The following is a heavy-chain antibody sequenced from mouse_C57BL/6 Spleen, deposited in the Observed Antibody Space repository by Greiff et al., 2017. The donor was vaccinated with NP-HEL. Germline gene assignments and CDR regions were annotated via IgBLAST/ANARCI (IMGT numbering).Heavy chain of an antibody. CDR3: QLLRSSLGYFDV. J-gene: IGHJ1*03. CDR1: GYTFTSYW. D-gene: IGHD1-1*01. Sequence: QVQLQQSGAELAKPGASVKLSCKASGYTFTSYWMHWVKQRPGQGLEWIGYINPSSGYTKYNQKFKDKATLTADKSSSTAYMQLSSLTYEDSAVYYCQLLRSSLGYFDVWGTGTTVTVSS. V-gene: IGHV1-7*01. CDR2: INPSSGYT.